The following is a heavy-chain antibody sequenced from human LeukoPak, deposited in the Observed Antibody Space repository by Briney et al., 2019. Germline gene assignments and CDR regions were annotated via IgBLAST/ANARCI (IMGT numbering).Heavy chain of an antibody. CDR1: GGSFSGYH. D-gene: IGHD3-3*01. CDR3: ARVPYDFWSGYYSVVDV. CDR2: INHSGST. J-gene: IGHJ6*04. Sequence: KPSETLSLTCAVYGGSFSGYHWSWIRQPPGKGLEWIGEINHSGSTNYNPSLKSRVTISVDTSKNQFSLKLSSVTAADTAVYYCARVPYDFWSGYYSVVDVWGKGTTVTVSS. V-gene: IGHV4-34*01.